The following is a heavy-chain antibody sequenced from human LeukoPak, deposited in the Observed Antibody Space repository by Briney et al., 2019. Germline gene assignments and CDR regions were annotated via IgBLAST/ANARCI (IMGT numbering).Heavy chain of an antibody. J-gene: IGHJ4*02. CDR3: ARQGSSGWRSIDY. Sequence: GESLKISCQGSGSTFTSYRIGGARRLPGKGLEWMGLIYPGDSDTRYSPSFQGQVTISADKSISTAYLQWSSLKASDTAMYYCARQGSSGWRSIDYWGQGTLVTVSS. CDR1: GSTFTSYR. CDR2: IYPGDSDT. V-gene: IGHV5-51*01. D-gene: IGHD6-19*01.